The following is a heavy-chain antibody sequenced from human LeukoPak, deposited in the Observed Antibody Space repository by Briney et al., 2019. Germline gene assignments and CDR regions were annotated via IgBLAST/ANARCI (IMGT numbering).Heavy chain of an antibody. CDR2: ISYDGTNK. V-gene: IGHV3-30*18. CDR3: AKGLHSSSWNDAFDI. CDR1: RFTFNSYG. Sequence: PGGSLRLSCAASRFTFNSYGMHWVRQAPGKGLEWVAVISYDGTNKYYADSVKGRFTISRDNSENTLYMQMNSLRVEDTAVYYCAKGLHSSSWNDAFDIWGQGTTVTVSS. J-gene: IGHJ3*02. D-gene: IGHD6-13*01.